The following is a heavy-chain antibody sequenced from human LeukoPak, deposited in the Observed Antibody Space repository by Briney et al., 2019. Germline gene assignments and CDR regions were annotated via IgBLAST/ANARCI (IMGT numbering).Heavy chain of an antibody. CDR2: IKHTGST. Sequence: SETLSLTCAVYGGSFNGYYWSWIRQPPGKGLEWIGEIKHTGSTNYNPSLKSRVTISVDTSKNQFSLKLSSVTAADTAVYYCARGLDKSSGPDYWGQGTLVTVSS. V-gene: IGHV4-34*01. D-gene: IGHD6-19*01. J-gene: IGHJ4*02. CDR1: GGSFNGYY. CDR3: ARGLDKSSGPDY.